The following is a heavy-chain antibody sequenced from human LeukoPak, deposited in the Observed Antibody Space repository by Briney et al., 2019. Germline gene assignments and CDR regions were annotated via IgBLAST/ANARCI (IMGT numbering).Heavy chain of an antibody. V-gene: IGHV4-61*01. D-gene: IGHD4-17*01. CDR2: MYYSGST. J-gene: IGHJ6*04. CDR1: GGSVISGSYY. Sequence: PSETLSLTCTVSGGSVISGSYYWSWIRQPPGQGLEWIGYMYYSGSTNYNPSLKSRVTISVDTSKNQFSLKLSSVTAADTAVYYCARHPLTTVNRGGMDVWGKGTTVTVSS. CDR3: ARHPLTTVNRGGMDV.